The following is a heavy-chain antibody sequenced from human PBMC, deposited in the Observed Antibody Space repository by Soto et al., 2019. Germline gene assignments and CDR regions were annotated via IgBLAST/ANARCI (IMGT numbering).Heavy chain of an antibody. CDR2: ISGSGIST. J-gene: IGHJ4*02. V-gene: IGHV3-23*01. CDR3: AKSAGSNAYYPNDY. D-gene: IGHD3-16*01. Sequence: VRQAPGKGLEWVSSISGSGISTYYADSVKGRFTISRDNSKNTLYLQMNSLRAEDAAVYYCAKSAGSNAYYPNDYWGQGTLVTVSS.